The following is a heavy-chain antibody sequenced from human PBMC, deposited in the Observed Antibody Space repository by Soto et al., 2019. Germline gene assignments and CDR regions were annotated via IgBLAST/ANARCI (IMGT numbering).Heavy chain of an antibody. J-gene: IGHJ4*02. CDR2: ISAYNGNT. D-gene: IGHD3-9*01. CDR1: GYTFTSYG. Sequence: EASVKVSCKASGYTFTSYGISWVRQAPGQGLEWMGWISAYNGNTNYAQKLQGRVTMTTDTSTSTAYMELRSLRSDDTAVYYCARNHYDILTGYYNGFEYWGQGTLVTVSS. CDR3: ARNHYDILTGYYNGFEY. V-gene: IGHV1-18*01.